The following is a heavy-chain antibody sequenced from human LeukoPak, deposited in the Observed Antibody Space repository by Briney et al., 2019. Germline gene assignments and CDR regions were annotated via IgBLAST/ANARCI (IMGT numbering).Heavy chain of an antibody. D-gene: IGHD2-15*01. CDR1: GGTFSSYA. CDR2: VIPIFGTA. Sequence: SVKVSCKASGGTFSSYAISWVRQAPGQGLEWMGGVIPIFGTANYAQKFQGRVTITADESTSTAYMELSSLRSEDTAVYYCARCSSCYPYYYYYYMDVWGKGTTVTVSS. CDR3: ARCSSCYPYYYYYYMDV. J-gene: IGHJ6*03. V-gene: IGHV1-69*01.